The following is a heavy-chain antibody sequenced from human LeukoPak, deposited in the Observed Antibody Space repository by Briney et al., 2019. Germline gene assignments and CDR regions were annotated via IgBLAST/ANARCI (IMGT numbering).Heavy chain of an antibody. CDR1: GYTFTSYG. Sequence: GASVKVSCKASGYTFTSYGISWVRQAPGQGLEWMGWISAYNGNTNYAQKLQGRVTMTTDTSTSTAYMELRSLRSDDTAVYYCARDLGYGGAAQYSSSFDYWGQGTLVTVSS. CDR3: ARDLGYGGAAQYSSSFDY. CDR2: ISAYNGNT. V-gene: IGHV1-18*01. J-gene: IGHJ4*02. D-gene: IGHD6-6*01.